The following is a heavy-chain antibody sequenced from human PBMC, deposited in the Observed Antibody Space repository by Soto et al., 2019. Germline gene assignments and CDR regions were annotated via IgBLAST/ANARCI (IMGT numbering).Heavy chain of an antibody. CDR3: ARDLNIQVGATTFYYYYGMDV. D-gene: IGHD1-26*01. Sequence: PGGSLRLSCAASGFTFSSYSMNWVRQAPGKGLEWVSSISSSSSYIYYADSVKGRFTISRDNAKNSLYLQMNSLRAEDTAVYYCARDLNIQVGATTFYYYYGMDVWGQGTTVTVSS. V-gene: IGHV3-21*01. CDR2: ISSSSSYI. CDR1: GFTFSSYS. J-gene: IGHJ6*02.